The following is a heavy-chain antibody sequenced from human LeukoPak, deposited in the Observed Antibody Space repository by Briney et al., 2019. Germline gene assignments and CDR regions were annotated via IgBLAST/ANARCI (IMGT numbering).Heavy chain of an antibody. CDR2: ISGSGGST. J-gene: IGHJ3*02. D-gene: IGHD3-22*01. CDR1: GFTFSSYA. CDR3: AKADYYDSSGYPDAFDI. Sequence: GGSLRLSCAASGFTFSSYAMSWVRQAPGKGLEWVSSISGSGGSTYYADSVKRRFTISRDNSKNTLYLQMNSLRAEDKAVYYCAKADYYDSSGYPDAFDIWGQGTMVTVSS. V-gene: IGHV3-23*01.